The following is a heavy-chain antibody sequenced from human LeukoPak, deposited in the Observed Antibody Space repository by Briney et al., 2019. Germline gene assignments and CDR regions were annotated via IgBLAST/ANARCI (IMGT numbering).Heavy chain of an antibody. Sequence: PGGSLRLSCAASGFTFSSYSMNWVRQAPGKGLEWVSSISSSSSYIYYADSVKGRFTISRDNAKNSLYLQMNSLRAEDTAVYYCARLIYGDYGVGDYWGQGTLVTVSS. D-gene: IGHD4-17*01. V-gene: IGHV3-21*01. CDR1: GFTFSSYS. CDR2: ISSSSSYI. CDR3: ARLIYGDYGVGDY. J-gene: IGHJ4*02.